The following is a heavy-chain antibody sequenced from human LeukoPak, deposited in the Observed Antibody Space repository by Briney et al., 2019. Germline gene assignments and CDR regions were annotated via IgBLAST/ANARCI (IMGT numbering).Heavy chain of an antibody. V-gene: IGHV3-23*01. CDR1: GFTFDDYA. CDR3: AKGLTYYYGSGSYYFDY. D-gene: IGHD3-10*01. Sequence: GGSLRLSCAASGFTFDDYAMHWVRQAPGKGLEWVSAISGSGGSTYYADSVKGRFTISRDNSKNTLYLQMNSLRAEDTAVYYCAKGLTYYYGSGSYYFDYWGQGTLATVSS. J-gene: IGHJ4*02. CDR2: ISGSGGST.